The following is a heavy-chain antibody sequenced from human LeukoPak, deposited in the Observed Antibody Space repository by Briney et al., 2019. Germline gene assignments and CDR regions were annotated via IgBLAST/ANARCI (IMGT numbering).Heavy chain of an antibody. J-gene: IGHJ3*02. Sequence: GGSLRLSCTASGFTFSSYGMSWVRQAPGKGLDWVSAISGSGGSTYYADSVKGRFSISRDNSKNTLYLQMNSLRAEDTAVYYCAKQSRPYDSSGWDAFDIWGQGTMVTVSS. CDR2: ISGSGGST. V-gene: IGHV3-23*01. CDR1: GFTFSSYG. D-gene: IGHD3-22*01. CDR3: AKQSRPYDSSGWDAFDI.